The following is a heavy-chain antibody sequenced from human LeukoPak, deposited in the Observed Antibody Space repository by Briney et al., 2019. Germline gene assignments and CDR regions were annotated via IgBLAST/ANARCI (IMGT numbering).Heavy chain of an antibody. J-gene: IGHJ4*02. Sequence: PSETLSLTCAVYGGSFSGYYWSWIRQPPGKGLEWIGEINHSGSTNYNPSLKSRVTISVDTSKNQFSLKLSSVTAADTAVYYCARDQGYYDSSGSYDYWGQGTLVTVSS. CDR1: GGSFSGYY. CDR2: INHSGST. CDR3: ARDQGYYDSSGSYDY. V-gene: IGHV4-34*01. D-gene: IGHD3-22*01.